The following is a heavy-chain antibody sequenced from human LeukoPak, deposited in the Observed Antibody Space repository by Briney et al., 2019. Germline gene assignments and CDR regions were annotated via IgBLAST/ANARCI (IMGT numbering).Heavy chain of an antibody. Sequence: ASVKVSCKASGYTFTSYYMHWVRQAPGQGLEWMGIINPSGGSTSYAQKFQGRVTMTRDTSTSTVYMELSSLRSEDTAVYYCARGERAHIWFGELSPDYFDYWGQGTLVTVSS. CDR1: GYTFTSYY. J-gene: IGHJ4*02. D-gene: IGHD3-10*01. CDR3: ARGERAHIWFGELSPDYFDY. V-gene: IGHV1-46*01. CDR2: INPSGGST.